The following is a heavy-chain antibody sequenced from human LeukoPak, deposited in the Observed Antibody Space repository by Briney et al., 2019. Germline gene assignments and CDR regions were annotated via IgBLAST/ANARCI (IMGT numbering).Heavy chain of an antibody. CDR2: IYHSGTT. Sequence: SETLSLTCAVSGGSISSSYWWSWLRRPPGKGLEWIGEIYHSGTTNYNPSLKSRVTISIDTSKNQFSLRLSSVTAADTAMYYCAKSGGYGLIDYWGQGTLVTVSS. CDR3: AKSGGYGLIDY. J-gene: IGHJ4*02. D-gene: IGHD1-26*01. CDR1: GGSISSSYW. V-gene: IGHV4-4*02.